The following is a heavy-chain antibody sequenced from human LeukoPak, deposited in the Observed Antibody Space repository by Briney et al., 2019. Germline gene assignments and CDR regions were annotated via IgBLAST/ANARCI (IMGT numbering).Heavy chain of an antibody. CDR2: ISGSGGST. V-gene: IGHV3-23*01. J-gene: IGHJ2*01. CDR3: AKEVVVIPRYFDL. D-gene: IGHD3-22*01. CDR1: GFTFSSYA. Sequence: GGSLRLSCAASGFTFSSYAMSWVRQALGKGLEWVSHISGSGGSTYYADSVKGRFTISRDNSKNTLYLQMNSLRAEDTAVYYCAKEVVVIPRYFDLWGRGTLVTVSS.